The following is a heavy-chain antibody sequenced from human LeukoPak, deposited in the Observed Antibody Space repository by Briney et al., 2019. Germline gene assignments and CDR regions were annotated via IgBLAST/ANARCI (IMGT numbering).Heavy chain of an antibody. CDR3: ARDYYSLKTGRVRAFDI. D-gene: IGHD3-10*01. CDR2: LYHSGSA. V-gene: IGHV4-4*02. Sequence: SETLSLTCAVSGGSISSNNWWSWVRQPPNKGLEWIGELYHSGSAIYNPSLKSRVTISVDKSKNQFSLKLSSVTAADTAVYYCARDYYSLKTGRVRAFDIWGQGTMVTVSS. CDR1: GGSISSNNW. J-gene: IGHJ3*02.